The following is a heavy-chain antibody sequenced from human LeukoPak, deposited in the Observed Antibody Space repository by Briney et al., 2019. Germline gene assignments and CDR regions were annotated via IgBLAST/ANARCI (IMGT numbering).Heavy chain of an antibody. CDR3: ARGRGTTAQATIFDF. V-gene: IGHV3-23*01. J-gene: IGHJ4*02. D-gene: IGHD1-7*01. CDR1: GFTFSSYA. CDR2: IGGFSTDT. Sequence: GGSLRLSCAASGFTFSSYAMNWVRQAPGRGPEWVSSIGGFSTDTYYADSVRGRFTISRDKSRNTLNLQMTSLRADAPALYYCARGRGTTAQATIFDFWGQGTLVTVSS.